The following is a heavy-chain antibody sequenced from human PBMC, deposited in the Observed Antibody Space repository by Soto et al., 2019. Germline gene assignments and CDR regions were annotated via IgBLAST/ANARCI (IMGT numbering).Heavy chain of an antibody. CDR2: IIPIFGTA. Sequence: QVQLVQSGAEVKKPGSSVKVSCKASGGTFSSYAISWVRQAPGQGLEWMGGIIPIFGTANYAQKFQGRVTITADESTGTAYMERSSLRSEDTAVYYCARGELELLNYYYYYGMDVWGQGTTVTVSS. CDR1: GGTFSSYA. D-gene: IGHD1-26*01. J-gene: IGHJ6*02. V-gene: IGHV1-69*01. CDR3: ARGELELLNYYYYYGMDV.